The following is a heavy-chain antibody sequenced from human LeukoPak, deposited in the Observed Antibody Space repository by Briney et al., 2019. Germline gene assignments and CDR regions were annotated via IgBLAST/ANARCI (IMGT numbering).Heavy chain of an antibody. D-gene: IGHD3-22*01. CDR2: IYYSGST. CDR3: ARVYDSSGYYDY. J-gene: IGHJ4*02. Sequence: SETLSLTCTVSGGXISSYYWSWIRQPPGKGLEWIGYIYYSGSTNYNPSLKSRVTISVDTSKNQFSLKLSSVTAADTAVYYCARVYDSSGYYDYWGQGTLVTVSS. CDR1: GGXISSYY. V-gene: IGHV4-59*01.